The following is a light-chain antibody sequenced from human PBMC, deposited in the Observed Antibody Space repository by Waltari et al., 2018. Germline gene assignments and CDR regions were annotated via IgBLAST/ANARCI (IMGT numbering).Light chain of an antibody. CDR2: KDT. J-gene: IGLJ2*01. Sequence: SELTQPPSVSVSPGQTARITCSADALSNQDVSWYQQKPGQAPILLTFKDTERSSGIPGRFSGSNSGTIVTLTISGVQAQDEADYYCQSTHNSGAYVVFGGGTKLTVL. V-gene: IGLV3-25*03. CDR1: ALSNQD. CDR3: QSTHNSGAYVV.